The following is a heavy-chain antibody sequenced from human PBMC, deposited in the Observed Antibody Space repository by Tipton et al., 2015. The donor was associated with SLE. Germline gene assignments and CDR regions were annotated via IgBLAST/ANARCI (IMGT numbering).Heavy chain of an antibody. J-gene: IGHJ2*01. CDR2: IIPIFGTP. CDR1: GGTFSNFA. D-gene: IGHD5-24*01. V-gene: IGHV1-69*01. Sequence: QLVQSGAEVKKPGSSVKVSCKASGGTFSNFAISWVRQAPGQGLEWMGEIIPIFGTPNSAQKFQGRVTITADEVTSTAYMELSSLRPEDAAVDYCARRRWLQLDWYFDLWGRGILATVSS. CDR3: ARRRWLQLDWYFDL.